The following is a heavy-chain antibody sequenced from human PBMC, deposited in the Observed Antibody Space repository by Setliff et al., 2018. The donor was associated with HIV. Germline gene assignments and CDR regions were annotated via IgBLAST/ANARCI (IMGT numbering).Heavy chain of an antibody. CDR3: ARVWVRDIVVVPAANWFDP. CDR1: GSSISSGNYY. J-gene: IGHJ5*02. CDR2: IYYSGST. V-gene: IGHV4-61*10. D-gene: IGHD2-2*01. Sequence: SETLSLTCTVSGSSISSGNYYWTWIRQPAGKGLEWIGHIYYSGSTNYNPSLKSRVTISVDTSKNQFSLKLRSVTAADTAVYYCARVWVRDIVVVPAANWFDPWGQGTLVTVSS.